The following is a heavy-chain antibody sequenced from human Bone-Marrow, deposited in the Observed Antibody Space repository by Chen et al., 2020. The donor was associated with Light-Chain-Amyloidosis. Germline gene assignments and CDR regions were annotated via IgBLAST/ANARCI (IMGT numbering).Heavy chain of an antibody. CDR1: GFNFNYYA. Sequence: QVQLVESGGGVVQPGGSLRLSCGASGFNFNYYAMHWVRQAPGKGLEWLAFIWEDGSNENYADSVKGRFTIARDNSKNTVDLQMNSLRVDETAVYYCAREVVAATSYYDHWGQGALVTVSS. D-gene: IGHD2-15*01. V-gene: IGHV3-33*01. J-gene: IGHJ4*02. CDR3: AREVVAATSYYDH. CDR2: IWEDGSNE.